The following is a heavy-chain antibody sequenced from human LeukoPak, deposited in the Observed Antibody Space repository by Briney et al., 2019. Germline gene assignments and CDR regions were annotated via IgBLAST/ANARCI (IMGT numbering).Heavy chain of an antibody. CDR2: VSFDGDNT. J-gene: IGHJ4*02. CDR1: GFTFRTYT. V-gene: IGHV3-30-3*01. CDR3: ARQTFASDSYYFDN. D-gene: IGHD3-22*01. Sequence: GGSLRLSCAASGFTFRTYTLHWVRQTPGKGLEWVAVVSFDGDNTHYAASVKRLFTISIDYSKNTLFLQMNSLRAEDTAVYYCARQTFASDSYYFDNWGQGTLVTVSS.